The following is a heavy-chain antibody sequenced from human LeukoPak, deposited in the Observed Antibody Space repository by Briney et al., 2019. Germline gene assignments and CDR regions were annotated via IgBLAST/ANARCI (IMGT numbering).Heavy chain of an antibody. CDR2: MNPNSGNT. J-gene: IGHJ6*02. V-gene: IGHV1-8*01. Sequence: ASVKVSCKASGYTFTSYDINWVRQATGQGLEWMGWMNPNSGNTGYAQKFQGRVTMTRNTSISTAYMELSGLRSEDTAVYYCARALYSSGWYDYYYYGMDVWGQGTTVTVSS. D-gene: IGHD6-19*01. CDR3: ARALYSSGWYDYYYYGMDV. CDR1: GYTFTSYD.